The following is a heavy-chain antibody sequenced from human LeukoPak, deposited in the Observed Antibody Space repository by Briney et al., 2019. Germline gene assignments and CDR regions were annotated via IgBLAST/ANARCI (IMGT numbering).Heavy chain of an antibody. CDR3: ARERKARYCSSTSCYGHYYGMDV. Sequence: SVKVSCKASGGTFSSYAISWVRQAPGQGLEWMGGIIPIFGTANYAQKFQGRVTITTDKSTSTAYMELSSLRSEDTAVYYCARERKARYCSSTSCYGHYYGMDVWGKGTTVTVSS. D-gene: IGHD2-2*01. J-gene: IGHJ6*04. CDR2: IIPIFGTA. CDR1: GGTFSSYA. V-gene: IGHV1-69*05.